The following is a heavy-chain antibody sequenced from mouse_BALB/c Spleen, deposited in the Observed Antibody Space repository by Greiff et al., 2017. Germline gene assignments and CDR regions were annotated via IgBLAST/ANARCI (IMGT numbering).Heavy chain of an antibody. CDR1: GYTFTDYA. J-gene: IGHJ4*01. D-gene: IGHD2-2*01. CDR3: ARLGLWLRDY. V-gene: IGHV1S137*01. Sequence: QVQLQQSGAELVRPGVSVKISCKGSGYTFTDYAMHWVKQSHAKSLEWIGVISTYYGDASYNQKFKGKATMTVDKSSSTAYMQLSSPTSEDSAVYYCARLGLWLRDYWGQGTSVTVSS. CDR2: ISTYYGDA.